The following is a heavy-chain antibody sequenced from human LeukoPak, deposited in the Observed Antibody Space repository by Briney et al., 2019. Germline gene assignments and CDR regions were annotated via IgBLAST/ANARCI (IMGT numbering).Heavy chain of an antibody. V-gene: IGHV1-2*02. D-gene: IGHD3-22*01. CDR2: INPNSGGT. Sequence: SVKVSCKASGYTFTVYFMHWVRQAPGQGLEWMGWINPNSGGTNYAQKFQGRVTMTRDTSISTAYMELSRLRSDDTAVYYCARELNYDSSGYYFDYWGQGTLVTVSS. CDR1: GYTFTVYF. CDR3: ARELNYDSSGYYFDY. J-gene: IGHJ4*02.